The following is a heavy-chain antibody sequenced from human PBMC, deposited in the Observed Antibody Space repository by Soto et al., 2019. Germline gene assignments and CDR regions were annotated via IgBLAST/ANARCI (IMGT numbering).Heavy chain of an antibody. CDR1: GYTFTSYG. CDR3: ARVSSGYLLYYYYYGMDV. CDR2: ISAYNGNT. V-gene: IGHV1-18*04. Sequence: ASVKVSCKASGYTFTSYGISWVRQAPGQGLEWMGWISAYNGNTNYAQKLQGRVTMTTDTSTSTAYMELRSLRSDDTAVYYCARVSSGYLLYYYYYGMDVWGQGTTVTVSS. D-gene: IGHD3-22*01. J-gene: IGHJ6*02.